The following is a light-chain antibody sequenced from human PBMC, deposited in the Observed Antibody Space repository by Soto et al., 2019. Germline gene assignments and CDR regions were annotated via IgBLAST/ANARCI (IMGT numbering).Light chain of an antibody. CDR2: DVT. CDR3: SSFTSSITYV. V-gene: IGLV2-14*01. J-gene: IGLJ1*01. Sequence: QSVLTQPASVSGSPGQSITISCTGTSSDVGGHNAVSWYRQDPGKAPKLVIYDVTNRPSGVSNRFSGSKSGNTAFLTISGLQTEDEADYYCSSFTSSITYVFGTGTQLTVL. CDR1: SSDVGGHNA.